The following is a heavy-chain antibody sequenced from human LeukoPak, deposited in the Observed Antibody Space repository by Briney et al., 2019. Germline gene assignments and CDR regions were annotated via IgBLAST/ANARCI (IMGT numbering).Heavy chain of an antibody. CDR3: ARGILTGYYPYYFDY. V-gene: IGHV3-21*01. CDR1: GFTFSSYS. D-gene: IGHD3-9*01. Sequence: GGSLRLSCAASGFTFSSYSMNWVRQAPGKGLEWVSSISSGSSYIYYADSVKGRFIISRDNAKNSLYLQMNSLRAEDTAVYYCARGILTGYYPYYFDYWGQGALVTVSS. CDR2: ISSGSSYI. J-gene: IGHJ4*02.